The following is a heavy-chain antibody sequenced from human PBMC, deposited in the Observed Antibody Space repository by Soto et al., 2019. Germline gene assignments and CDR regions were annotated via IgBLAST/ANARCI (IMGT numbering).Heavy chain of an antibody. Sequence: SETLSLTCTVSGGSISSSSYYWGWIRQPPGKGLEWIGSIYYSGSTYYNPSLKSRVTISVDTSKNQFSLKLSSVTAADTAVYYCASRYGRAFDFWGQGTLVTVSS. D-gene: IGHD1-1*01. J-gene: IGHJ4*02. CDR3: ASRYGRAFDF. CDR2: IYYSGST. CDR1: GGSISSSSYY. V-gene: IGHV4-39*01.